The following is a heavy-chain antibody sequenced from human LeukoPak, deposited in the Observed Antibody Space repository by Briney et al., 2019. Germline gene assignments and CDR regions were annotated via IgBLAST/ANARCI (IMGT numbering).Heavy chain of an antibody. Sequence: GGSLRLSCAASGFTFNRYNINWVRQAPGKGLEWVSSISSSSSTRYYADSVKGRFTLSRDNAKNSLYLQMNSLRAEDTAVYYCARAGFTFSDYFGSFFDYWGQGTLVTVSS. J-gene: IGHJ4*02. V-gene: IGHV3-48*01. CDR2: ISSSSSTR. CDR3: ARAGFTFSDYFGSFFDY. CDR1: GFTFNRYN. D-gene: IGHD3-10*01.